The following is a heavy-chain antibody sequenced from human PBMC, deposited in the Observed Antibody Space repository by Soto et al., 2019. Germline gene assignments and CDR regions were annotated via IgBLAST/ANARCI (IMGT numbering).Heavy chain of an antibody. V-gene: IGHV4-4*07. CDR2: IYTSGST. J-gene: IGHJ6*02. Sequence: SETLSLTCTVSGGSISSYYCSWIRQRAGQGLEWIGRIYTSGSTNNNPSPTSRVTMSVDTSKNQFSLKLSSVTAAATAVYYCARGLDYRVSYYYGMDVWGQGTTVTVSS. D-gene: IGHD4-4*01. CDR1: GGSISSYY. CDR3: ARGLDYRVSYYYGMDV.